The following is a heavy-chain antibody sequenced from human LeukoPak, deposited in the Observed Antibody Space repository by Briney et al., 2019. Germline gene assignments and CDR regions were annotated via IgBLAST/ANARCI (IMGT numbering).Heavy chain of an antibody. J-gene: IGHJ4*02. V-gene: IGHV1-2*02. Sequence: ASVKVCSKASGYTFTGYYMHWVRQAPGQGLEWMGWINPNSGGTNYAQKFQGRVTMTRGTSISTAYMELSRLRSDDTAVYYCARASPPRRISSRYYFDYWGQGTLVTVSS. CDR1: GYTFTGYY. CDR3: ARASPPRRISSRYYFDY. CDR2: INPNSGGT. D-gene: IGHD3-3*02.